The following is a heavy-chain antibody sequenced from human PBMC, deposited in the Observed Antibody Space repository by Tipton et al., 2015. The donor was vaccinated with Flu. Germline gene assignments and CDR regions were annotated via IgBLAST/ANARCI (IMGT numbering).Heavy chain of an antibody. Sequence: TLSLTCAVYGGSFSGYYWTWIRQPPGKGLEWIGEINHSGTTNHNPSLKSRVTVSVDTSKNQFSLKLRSVTAADTAVYYCARGTGDADTYFDSWGQGTLVTVSS. CDR1: GGSFSGYY. J-gene: IGHJ4*02. D-gene: IGHD1-1*01. V-gene: IGHV4-34*01. CDR3: ARGTGDADTYFDS. CDR2: INHSGTT.